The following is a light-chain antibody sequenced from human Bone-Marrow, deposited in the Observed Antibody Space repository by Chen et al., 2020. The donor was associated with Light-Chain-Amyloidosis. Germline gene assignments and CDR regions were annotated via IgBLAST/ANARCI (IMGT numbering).Light chain of an antibody. J-gene: IGKJ4*01. V-gene: IGKV3-20*01. CDR2: GSS. CDR3: QQYGTSPLT. CDR1: QTISSNY. Sequence: EIVLTQSPGTLSLSPGEGANLSCRASQTISSNYLTWYQQKFGQAPRLLIYGSSSRATCNPDRFTGSGSGTDFTLTINRLEPEDFAMYYCQQYGTSPLTFGGGTKVEIK.